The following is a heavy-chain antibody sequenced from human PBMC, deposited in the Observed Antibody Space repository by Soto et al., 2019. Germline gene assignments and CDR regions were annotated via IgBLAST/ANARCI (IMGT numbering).Heavy chain of an antibody. CDR2: INHSGST. D-gene: IGHD3-3*01. Sequence: QVQLQQWGAGLLKPSETLSLTCAVYGGSFSGYYWSWIRQPPGKGLEWIGEINHSGSTNYNPSLKSRVTISVDTSKNQFSLQLSSVTAADTAVYYCARAVRFLEWLSTGFDPWGQGTLVTVSS. J-gene: IGHJ5*02. CDR3: ARAVRFLEWLSTGFDP. V-gene: IGHV4-34*01. CDR1: GGSFSGYY.